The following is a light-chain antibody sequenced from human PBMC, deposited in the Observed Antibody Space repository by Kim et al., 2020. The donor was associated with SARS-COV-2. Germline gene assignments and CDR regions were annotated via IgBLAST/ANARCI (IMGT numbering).Light chain of an antibody. V-gene: IGKV3-20*01. J-gene: IGKJ4*01. CDR1: QSVSSNY. CDR3: QQYDGSLT. CDR2: GAS. Sequence: PGERATLSCRASQSVSSNYLAWYQQKPGQAPRLLIYGASSRATDIPDRFSGSGSGTDFTLTVSRLEPEDFAVYYCQQYDGSLTFGGGTKVDIK.